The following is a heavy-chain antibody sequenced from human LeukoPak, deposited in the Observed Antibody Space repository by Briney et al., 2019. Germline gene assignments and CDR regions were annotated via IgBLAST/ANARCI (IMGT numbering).Heavy chain of an antibody. CDR1: GFTFSSYA. CDR2: ISYDGSNK. V-gene: IGHV3-30-3*01. J-gene: IGHJ3*02. CDR3: ARDLQQLVFLSAFDI. Sequence: GGSLRLSCAASGFTFSSYAMHWVRQAPGKGLEWVAVISYDGSNKYYADSVKGRFTISRDNSKNTLYLQMNSLRAEDTAVYYCARDLQQLVFLSAFDIWGQGTMVTVSS. D-gene: IGHD6-13*01.